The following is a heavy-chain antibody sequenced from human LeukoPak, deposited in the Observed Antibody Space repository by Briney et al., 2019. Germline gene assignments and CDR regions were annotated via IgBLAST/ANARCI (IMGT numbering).Heavy chain of an antibody. D-gene: IGHD5-18*01. CDR3: ARVLYSYGFDY. Sequence: ASVKVSCKASGYTFTSYYMHWVRQAPGQGLEWMGIINPSGSSTSYAQKFQGRVTMTRDMSTSTVYMELSSLRSEDTAVYYCARVLYSYGFDYWGQGTLVTVSS. V-gene: IGHV1-46*01. CDR2: INPSGSST. CDR1: GYTFTSYY. J-gene: IGHJ4*02.